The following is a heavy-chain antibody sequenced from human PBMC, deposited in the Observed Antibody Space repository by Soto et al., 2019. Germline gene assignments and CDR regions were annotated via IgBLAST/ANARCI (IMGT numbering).Heavy chain of an antibody. CDR3: ARDSDFWSGYHMYYYYYGMDV. J-gene: IGHJ6*02. CDR2: IIPIFGTA. CDR1: GGTFSSYA. Sequence: QVQLVQSGAEVKKPGSSVKVSCKASGGTFSSYAISWVQQAPGQGLEWMGGIIPIFGTANYAQKFQGRVTITADESTSTAYMELSSLRSEDTAVYYCARDSDFWSGYHMYYYYYGMDVWGQGTTVTVSS. D-gene: IGHD3-3*01. V-gene: IGHV1-69*01.